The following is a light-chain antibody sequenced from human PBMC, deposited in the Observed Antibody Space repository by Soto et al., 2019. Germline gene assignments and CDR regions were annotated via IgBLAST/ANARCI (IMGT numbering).Light chain of an antibody. Sequence: EIVMTQSPATLSVSPGDRATLSCKASQSVSSNLAWYQQKPGQVPRLLIYGASIRASGIPARFSGSGSGTEFALTISSLQSEDFAVYYCQHYNNWPRTFGQGTKVDI. J-gene: IGKJ1*01. CDR3: QHYNNWPRT. V-gene: IGKV3-15*01. CDR1: QSVSSN. CDR2: GAS.